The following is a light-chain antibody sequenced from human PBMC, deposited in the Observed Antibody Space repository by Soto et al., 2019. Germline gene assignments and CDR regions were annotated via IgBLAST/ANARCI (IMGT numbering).Light chain of an antibody. J-gene: IGKJ2*01. CDR2: DAS. Sequence: DIQMTQSPSTLSASVGDRVTITCRASQSISSWLAWYQQKPGKAPKLLIYDASTLESGVPSRFSGNGSGTEFTLTISSLQPDDFATYYCQQYNILYTFGQGTNLEIK. CDR3: QQYNILYT. V-gene: IGKV1-5*01. CDR1: QSISSW.